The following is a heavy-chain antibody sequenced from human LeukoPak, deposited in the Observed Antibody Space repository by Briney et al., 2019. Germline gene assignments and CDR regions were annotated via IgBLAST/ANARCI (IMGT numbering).Heavy chain of an antibody. CDR2: IDSSGGDI. D-gene: IGHD4-11*01. CDR1: GFSFSDYY. CDR3: ARSLKATDYRGVDI. Sequence: GGSLRLSCAASGFSFSDYYMSWIRQAPGKGLEWVSYIDSSGGDIYYAASVKGRFTISRDNAKNSLYLQMNSLRAEDTAVYYCARSLKATDYRGVDIWGQGTLVPVSS. J-gene: IGHJ3*02. V-gene: IGHV3-11*01.